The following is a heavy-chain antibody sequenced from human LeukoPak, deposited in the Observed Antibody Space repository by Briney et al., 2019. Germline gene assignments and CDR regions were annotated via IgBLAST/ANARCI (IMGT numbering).Heavy chain of an antibody. V-gene: IGHV4-39*07. D-gene: IGHD3-10*01. CDR3: ASAITVLRGVRAFDI. CDR2: IFSSGNT. J-gene: IGHJ3*02. Sequence: PSETLSLTCSVSGGSISSSGHYWGWIRQPPGKGLEWIGNIFSSGNTFYNPSLKSRVTISTNTSKNQLSLKLSSVTAADTALYYCASAITVLRGVRAFDIWGQGTVVTVSS. CDR1: GGSISSSGHY.